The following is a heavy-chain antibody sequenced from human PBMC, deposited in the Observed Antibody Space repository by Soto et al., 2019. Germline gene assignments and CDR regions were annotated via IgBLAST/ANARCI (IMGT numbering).Heavy chain of an antibody. J-gene: IGHJ3*01. CDR3: VRGDKGGFEL. V-gene: IGHV3-74*01. D-gene: IGHD2-21*02. Sequence: EVQLVESEGGLVQRGGSLRLSCAASGFTFNYYWMHWVRQAPGQGLVWVSHIHSDGSTTTYADSVKGRFTISRDNGKNRLYLQMNSLRAEDTAVYYCVRGDKGGFELWGQGTTVTVSS. CDR1: GFTFNYYW. CDR2: IHSDGSTT.